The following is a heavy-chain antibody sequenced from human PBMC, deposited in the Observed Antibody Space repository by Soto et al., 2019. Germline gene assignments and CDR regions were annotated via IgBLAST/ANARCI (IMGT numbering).Heavy chain of an antibody. J-gene: IGHJ4*02. V-gene: IGHV3-74*01. CDR2: IKNDGSTT. D-gene: IGHD6-25*01. Sequence: EVQLVESGGGLVQPGGSLRLSCAASGFTFSNYWMYWVRQAPGKGLVWVSRIKNDGSTTRYADSVKGRFTISRDNAKNTLYLQMNSLRAEDTAVYSGARAGVVAAGDSWGQGTTVSGSS. CDR1: GFTFSNYW. CDR3: ARAGVVAAGDS.